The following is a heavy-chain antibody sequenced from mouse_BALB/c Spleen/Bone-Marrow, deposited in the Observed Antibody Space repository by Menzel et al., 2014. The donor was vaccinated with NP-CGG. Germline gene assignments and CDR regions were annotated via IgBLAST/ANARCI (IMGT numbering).Heavy chain of an antibody. CDR2: INPSTDYT. D-gene: IGHD1-1*01. CDR1: GYTFTSYW. Sequence: QVQLQQPGAELAKPGASLKMSCKASGYTFTSYWMHWVKQRPGQGLEWIGYINPSTDYTEYNQKFKDKATLTADKSSSTAFKRLSSLTSEDSAVYYCARRAYGGSYGFAYWGQGTLVTVSA. CDR3: ARRAYGGSYGFAY. J-gene: IGHJ3*01. V-gene: IGHV1-7*01.